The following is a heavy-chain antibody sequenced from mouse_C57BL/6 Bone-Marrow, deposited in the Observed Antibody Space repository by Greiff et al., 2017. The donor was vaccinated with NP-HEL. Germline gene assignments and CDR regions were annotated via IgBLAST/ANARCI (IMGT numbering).Heavy chain of an antibody. CDR1: GFTFSDYY. CDR2: ISNGGGST. CDR3: ARHEATPYYYAMDY. V-gene: IGHV5-12*01. Sequence: EVQLQESGGGLVQPGGSLKLSCAASGFTFSDYYMYWVRQTPEKRLEWVAYISNGGGSTYYPDTVKGRFTISRDNAKNTLYLQMSRLQSEDTAMYYCARHEATPYYYAMDYWGQGTSVTASS. J-gene: IGHJ4*01.